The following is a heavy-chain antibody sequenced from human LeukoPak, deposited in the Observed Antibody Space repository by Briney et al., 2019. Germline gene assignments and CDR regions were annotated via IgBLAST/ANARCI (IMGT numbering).Heavy chain of an antibody. D-gene: IGHD2-2*01. Sequence: GASVTLSFSSSGGTFSIYDISWVRQAPGQGREWRGGIIPIFGKANYAQKFQGRVTITTDESTSTAYMELSRLRSEDTAVYYCARSLVPAAIRGPYDCWGQGTLVTVSS. CDR2: IIPIFGKA. CDR3: ARSLVPAAIRGPYDC. V-gene: IGHV1-69*05. CDR1: GGTFSIYD. J-gene: IGHJ4*02.